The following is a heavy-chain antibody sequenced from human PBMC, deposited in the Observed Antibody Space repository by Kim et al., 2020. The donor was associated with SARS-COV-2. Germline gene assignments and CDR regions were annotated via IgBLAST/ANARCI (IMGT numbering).Heavy chain of an antibody. V-gene: IGHV3-7*01. Sequence: GGSLRLSCAASGFTFSSDWMSWVRQVPGKGLEWVAKIKEDGSERYHVYSVEGRFTISRDNAKNSLYLQMNSLRAEDTGIYYCARGRSYSLDYWGQGTLVTVSS. D-gene: IGHD1-26*01. J-gene: IGHJ4*02. CDR2: IKEDGSER. CDR1: GFTFSSDW. CDR3: ARGRSYSLDY.